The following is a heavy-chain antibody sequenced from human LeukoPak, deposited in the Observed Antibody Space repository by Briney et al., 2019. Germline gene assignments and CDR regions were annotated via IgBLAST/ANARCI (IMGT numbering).Heavy chain of an antibody. J-gene: IGHJ6*03. V-gene: IGHV1-69*05. D-gene: IGHD6-13*01. Sequence: SVKVSCKASGGTFSSYAISWVRQAPGQGLEWMGGIIPIFGTANYAQKFQGRVTITTDESTSTAYMELSSLRSEDTAVYYCARDAGYGSSWVHYYYYYYMDVWGKGTTVTVSS. CDR3: ARDAGYGSSWVHYYYYYYMDV. CDR2: IIPIFGTA. CDR1: GGTFSSYA.